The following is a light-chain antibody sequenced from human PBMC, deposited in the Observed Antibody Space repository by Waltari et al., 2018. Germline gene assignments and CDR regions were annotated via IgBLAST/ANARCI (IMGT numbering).Light chain of an antibody. CDR3: QQYNSFLLT. V-gene: IGKV1-5*03. Sequence: DIQLTQSPSTLPASVGYRVTITCRASHNIHTWLAWYQQKPGKAPQLLIYKASGLQSGVPSRFSGSGSGTEFTLTISSLQPDDSATYYCQQYNSFLLTFGGGTKVEIK. J-gene: IGKJ4*01. CDR2: KAS. CDR1: HNIHTW.